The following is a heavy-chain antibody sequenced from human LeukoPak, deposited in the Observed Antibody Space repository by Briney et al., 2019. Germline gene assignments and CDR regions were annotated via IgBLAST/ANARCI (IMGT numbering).Heavy chain of an antibody. CDR1: GFTVSSNY. Sequence: PGGSLRLSCAAPGFTVSSNYMSWVRQAPGKGLEWVSVIYSGGSTYYADSVKGRFTISRDNSKNTLYLQMNSLRAEDTAVYYCARLIQLWSPFDYWGQGTLVTVSS. CDR2: IYSGGST. J-gene: IGHJ4*02. V-gene: IGHV3-53*01. CDR3: ARLIQLWSPFDY. D-gene: IGHD5-18*01.